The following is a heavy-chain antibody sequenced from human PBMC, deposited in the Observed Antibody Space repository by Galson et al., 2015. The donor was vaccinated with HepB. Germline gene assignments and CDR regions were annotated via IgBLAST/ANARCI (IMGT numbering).Heavy chain of an antibody. Sequence: SLRLSCAASGFTFSTYAMHWVRQPPGKGLEWVAVISYDGSNKYYADSVKGRFTISRDNSKNTLYLQMNSLRAEDTAVYYCARDPVHHYDFWSGYYPYFDYWGQGTLVTVSS. CDR1: GFTFSTYA. D-gene: IGHD3-3*01. J-gene: IGHJ4*02. CDR3: ARDPVHHYDFWSGYYPYFDY. CDR2: ISYDGSNK. V-gene: IGHV3-30-3*01.